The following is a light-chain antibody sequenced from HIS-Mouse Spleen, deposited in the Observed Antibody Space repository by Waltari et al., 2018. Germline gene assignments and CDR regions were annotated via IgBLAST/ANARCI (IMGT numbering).Light chain of an antibody. Sequence: QSALTQPASVSGSPGQSIPIPCTGTSSDVGRYNLFSWSQQHPGKAPKPMIYEGSKRPSGVSNRFSGSKSGNTASLTISGLQAEDEADYYCCSYAGSSTWVFGGGTKLTVL. J-gene: IGLJ3*02. CDR1: SSDVGRYNL. CDR3: CSYAGSSTWV. CDR2: EGS. V-gene: IGLV2-23*01.